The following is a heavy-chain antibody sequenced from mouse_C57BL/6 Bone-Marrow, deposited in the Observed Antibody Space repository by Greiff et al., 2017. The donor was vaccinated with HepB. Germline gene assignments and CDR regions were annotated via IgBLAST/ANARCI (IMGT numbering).Heavy chain of an antibody. CDR2: INPGSGGT. J-gene: IGHJ3*01. V-gene: IGHV1-54*01. Sequence: QVHVKQSGAELVRPGTSVKVSCKASGYAFTNYLIEWVKQRPGQGLEWIGVINPGSGGTNYNEKFKGKATLTADKSSSTAYMQLSSLTSEDSAVYFCARSGLLLRYTWFAYWGQGTLVTVSA. CDR3: ARSGLLLRYTWFAY. CDR1: GYAFTNYL. D-gene: IGHD1-1*01.